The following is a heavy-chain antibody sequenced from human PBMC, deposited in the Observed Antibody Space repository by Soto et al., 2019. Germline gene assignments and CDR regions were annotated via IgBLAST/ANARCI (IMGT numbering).Heavy chain of an antibody. D-gene: IGHD5-12*01. J-gene: IGHJ4*02. CDR3: ARSPTILVSFDY. CDR1: GGSISSGGYY. CDR2: IYYSGST. V-gene: IGHV4-31*03. Sequence: SETLSLTCTVSGGSISSGGYYWSWIRQHPGKGLEWIGYIYYSGSTYYNPSLKSRVTISVDTSKNQFSLKLSSVTAADTAVYYCARSPTILVSFDYWGQGTLVTVS.